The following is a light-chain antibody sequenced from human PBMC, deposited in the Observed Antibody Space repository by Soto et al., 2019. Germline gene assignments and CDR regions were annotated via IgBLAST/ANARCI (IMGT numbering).Light chain of an antibody. CDR3: QQYNNS. Sequence: DIQMTQFPSTLSASVGDRVTITCRASQSISTWLAWYQQKPGKAPKLLIYKASSLESGVPSRFSGSGSWTEFTLTISSLHPDDFSTYYCQQYNNSFGQGTKVEI. V-gene: IGKV1-5*03. CDR1: QSISTW. CDR2: KAS. J-gene: IGKJ1*01.